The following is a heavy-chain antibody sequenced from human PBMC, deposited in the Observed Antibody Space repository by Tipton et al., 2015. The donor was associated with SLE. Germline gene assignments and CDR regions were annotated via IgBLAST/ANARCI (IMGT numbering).Heavy chain of an antibody. CDR2: IIPIFGTA. D-gene: IGHD2-2*01. CDR3: ARDQEGCSSTSCYYGMDV. J-gene: IGHJ6*02. Sequence: QSGAEVKKPGSSVKVSCKASGGTFSSYAISWVRQAPGQGLEWMGGIIPIFGTANYAQKFQGRVTITADESTSTAYMELSSLRSEDTAVYYCARDQEGCSSTSCYYGMDVWGQGTTVTVSS. CDR1: GGTFSSYA. V-gene: IGHV1-69*01.